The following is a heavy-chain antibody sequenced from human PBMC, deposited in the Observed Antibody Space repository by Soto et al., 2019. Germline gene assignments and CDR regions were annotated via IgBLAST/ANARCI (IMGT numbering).Heavy chain of an antibody. Sequence: GESLKISCKGSGYSFTNYWIGWMRQMHGKGLEWMGIIYPGDSDTRYSPSFQGQVTISADKSISTAYLQWSSLKASGTAMYYCATGTIFGVVIPLAGMDVWGQGTTVTVSS. V-gene: IGHV5-51*01. CDR3: ATGTIFGVVIPLAGMDV. J-gene: IGHJ6*02. CDR1: GYSFTNYW. D-gene: IGHD3-3*01. CDR2: IYPGDSDT.